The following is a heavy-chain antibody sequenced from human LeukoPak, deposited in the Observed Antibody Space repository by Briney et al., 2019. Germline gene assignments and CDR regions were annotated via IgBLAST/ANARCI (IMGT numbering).Heavy chain of an antibody. CDR1: GFTFSSYS. V-gene: IGHV3-21*04. D-gene: IGHD5-24*01. Sequence: GGSLRLSCAASGFTFSSYSMNWVRQAPGKGLEWVSSISSSSSYIYYADSVKGRFTISRDNAKNSLYLQMNSLRAEDTAVYYCVRLGKEMATIGIWGQGTMVTVSS. J-gene: IGHJ3*02. CDR2: ISSSSSYI. CDR3: VRLGKEMATIGI.